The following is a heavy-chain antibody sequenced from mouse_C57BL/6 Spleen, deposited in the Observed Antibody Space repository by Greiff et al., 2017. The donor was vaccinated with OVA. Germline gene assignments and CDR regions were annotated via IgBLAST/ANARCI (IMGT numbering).Heavy chain of an antibody. CDR1: GFNIKDDY. J-gene: IGHJ3*01. CDR2: IDPENGDT. V-gene: IGHV14-4*01. Sequence: EVKLMESGAELVRPGASVKLSCTASGFNIKDDYMHWVKQRPEQGLEWIGWIDPENGDTEYASKFQGKATITADTSSNTAYLQLSSLTSEDTAVYYCTLYDGYYRFAYWGQGTLVTVSA. D-gene: IGHD2-3*01. CDR3: TLYDGYYRFAY.